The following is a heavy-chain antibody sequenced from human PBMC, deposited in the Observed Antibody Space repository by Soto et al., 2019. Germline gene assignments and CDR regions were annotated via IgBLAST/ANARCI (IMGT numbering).Heavy chain of an antibody. V-gene: IGHV3-11*01. Sequence: GGSLRLSCAASGFTFSDSYMSWIRQAPGKGLEWISYITFSGNTVYYADSLKGRFTISRDNAKNSLYLQMNSLRAEDTAVYYCAKKLKTAAADPFDYWGQGTLVTVSS. CDR1: GFTFSDSY. J-gene: IGHJ4*02. D-gene: IGHD6-13*01. CDR3: AKKLKTAAADPFDY. CDR2: ITFSGNTV.